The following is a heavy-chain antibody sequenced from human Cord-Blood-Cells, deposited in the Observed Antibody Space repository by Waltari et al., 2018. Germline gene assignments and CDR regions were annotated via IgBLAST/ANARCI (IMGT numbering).Heavy chain of an antibody. J-gene: IGHJ4*02. CDR2: IWYDGSNK. Sequence: QVQLVESGGGVVQPGRSLRLSCAASGFTFSSYGMHWARQAPGQGLEWVAVIWYDGSNKYYADSVKGRFTISRDNSKNTLYLQMNSLRAEDTAVYYCARGDVLRYFDWLLHPDYWGQGTLVTVSS. D-gene: IGHD3-9*01. V-gene: IGHV3-33*01. CDR3: ARGDVLRYFDWLLHPDY. CDR1: GFTFSSYG.